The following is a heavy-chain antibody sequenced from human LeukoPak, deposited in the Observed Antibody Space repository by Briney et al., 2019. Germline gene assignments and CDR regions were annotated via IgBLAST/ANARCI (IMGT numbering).Heavy chain of an antibody. CDR2: ISSDGSII. J-gene: IGHJ5*02. D-gene: IGHD2-2*01. Sequence: GGSLRLSCAASGFTFSDYFMSWIRQAPGKGLQWVSYISSDGSIIKYADSVKGRFTISRDNAKNTLYLQMNSLRAEDTAVYYCARGGIVVVPAANNWFDPWGQGTLVTVSS. CDR1: GFTFSDYF. V-gene: IGHV3-11*04. CDR3: ARGGIVVVPAANNWFDP.